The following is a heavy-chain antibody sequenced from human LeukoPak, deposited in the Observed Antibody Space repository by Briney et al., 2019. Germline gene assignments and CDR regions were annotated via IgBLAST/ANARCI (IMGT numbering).Heavy chain of an antibody. CDR1: GYTFTSYY. CDR3: ASPGRNCSGGSCPSTLYYYYGMDV. Sequence: GASVKVSCKASGYTFTSYYMHWVRQAPGQGLEWMGIINPSGGSTSYAQKFQGRVTMTRDTSTSTVYMELSSLRSEDTAVYYCASPGRNCSGGSCPSTLYYYYGMDVWGQGTTVTVSS. CDR2: INPSGGST. D-gene: IGHD2-15*01. V-gene: IGHV1-46*01. J-gene: IGHJ6*02.